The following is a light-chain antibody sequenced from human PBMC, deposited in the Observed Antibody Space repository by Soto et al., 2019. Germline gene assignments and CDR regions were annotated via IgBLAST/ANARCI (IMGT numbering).Light chain of an antibody. Sequence: QLVLTQPPSASGTPGQKVSISCSGSSSNIGRNYVSWYQQVPGTAPKLLIYSNSHRPSGVPDRFSGSKSGTSASLAISELRSEDEGDYYCAAWDDVLRGVFGGGTKLTVL. CDR1: SSNIGRNY. V-gene: IGLV1-47*02. CDR3: AAWDDVLRGV. CDR2: SNS. J-gene: IGLJ3*02.